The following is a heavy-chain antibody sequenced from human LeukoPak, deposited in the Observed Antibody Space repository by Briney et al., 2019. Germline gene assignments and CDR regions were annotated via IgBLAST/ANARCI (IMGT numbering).Heavy chain of an antibody. D-gene: IGHD2-2*01. J-gene: IGHJ5*02. V-gene: IGHV3-23*01. Sequence: GGSLRLSCAASGFTFSSYAMSWVRQAPRKGLEWVSAISGSGGSTYYADSVKGRSTISRDNSKNTLYLQMNSLRAEDTAVYYCAKEGADIVVVPAAENWFDPWGQGTLVTVSS. CDR3: AKEGADIVVVPAAENWFDP. CDR2: ISGSGGST. CDR1: GFTFSSYA.